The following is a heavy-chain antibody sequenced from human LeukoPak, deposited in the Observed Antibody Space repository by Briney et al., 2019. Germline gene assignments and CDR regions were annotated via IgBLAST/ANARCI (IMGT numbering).Heavy chain of an antibody. D-gene: IGHD1-26*01. Sequence: SETLSLTCTVSGGSISSYYWSWIRQPPGKGLEWIGYIYYSGSTNYNPSLKSRVTISVDTSKNQFSLKLSSVTAADTAVYYCARSSIVGASDYWGQGTLVTVFS. CDR1: GGSISSYY. CDR3: ARSSIVGASDY. CDR2: IYYSGST. V-gene: IGHV4-59*01. J-gene: IGHJ4*02.